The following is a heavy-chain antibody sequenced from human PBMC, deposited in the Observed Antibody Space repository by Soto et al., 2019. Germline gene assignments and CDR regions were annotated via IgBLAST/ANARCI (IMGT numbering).Heavy chain of an antibody. CDR2: ISSSSSYI. Sequence: EVQLVESGGGLVKPGGSLRLSCAASGFTFSSYSMNWVRQAPGKGLEWVSSISSSSSYIYYADSVKGRFTISRDNAKNSLYLQMNSLRAEDTAVYYCARDLRSNIESRGIAARPGYYYYYGMDVWGQGTTVTVSS. CDR1: GFTFSSYS. J-gene: IGHJ6*02. V-gene: IGHV3-21*01. D-gene: IGHD6-6*01. CDR3: ARDLRSNIESRGIAARPGYYYYYGMDV.